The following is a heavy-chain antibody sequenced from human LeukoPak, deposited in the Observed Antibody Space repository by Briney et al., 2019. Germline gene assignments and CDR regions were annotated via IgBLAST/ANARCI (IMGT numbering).Heavy chain of an antibody. CDR3: ARVTAARGYFDY. Sequence: GASVKVSCKASGYTFTGYYMRWVRQAPGQGLEWLGWINPNSGGTNYAQKFQSRVTMTRDTSISTAYMEMSRLRSDDTAVYYCARVTAARGYFDYWGQGTLVTVSS. D-gene: IGHD6-6*01. V-gene: IGHV1-2*02. CDR1: GYTFTGYY. J-gene: IGHJ4*02. CDR2: INPNSGGT.